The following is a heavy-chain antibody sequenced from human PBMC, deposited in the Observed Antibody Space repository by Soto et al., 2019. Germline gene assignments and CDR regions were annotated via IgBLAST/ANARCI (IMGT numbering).Heavy chain of an antibody. Sequence: LARKCGVSGGSFTSNNWWTWVRQPPGQGLEWIGEIYRTGSTNYNPSLKSRVTISLDKSENQFSLKVTSLTAADTAVYYCASRDPGTSVDYWGQGTLVTVSS. CDR1: GGSFTSNNW. CDR3: ASRDPGTSVDY. D-gene: IGHD1-7*01. J-gene: IGHJ4*02. CDR2: IYRTGST. V-gene: IGHV4-4*02.